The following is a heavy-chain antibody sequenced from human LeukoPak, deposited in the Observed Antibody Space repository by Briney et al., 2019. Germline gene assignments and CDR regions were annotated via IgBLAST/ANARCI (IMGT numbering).Heavy chain of an antibody. V-gene: IGHV3-21*01. Sequence: GGSLRLSCAASGFSFTSFSMNWVRQTPGKGLEWVSSISSDGSGIFYADSVKGRFTVSRDNAKKSLLLQMNSLRADDTAAYYCARELSGDGYNPLAFWGQGTMVTVSS. CDR2: ISSDGSGI. J-gene: IGHJ1*01. CDR3: ARELSGDGYNPLAF. D-gene: IGHD5-24*01. CDR1: GFSFTSFS.